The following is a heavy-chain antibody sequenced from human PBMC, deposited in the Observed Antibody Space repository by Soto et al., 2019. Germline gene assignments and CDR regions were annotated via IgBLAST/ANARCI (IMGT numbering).Heavy chain of an antibody. V-gene: IGHV1-58*02. CDR3: AADPPIFGVVSTPYYYYGMDV. CDR1: GFTFTSSA. D-gene: IGHD3-3*01. CDR2: IVVGSGNT. J-gene: IGHJ6*02. Sequence: SVKVSCKASGFTFTSSAMQWVRQARGQRLEWIGWIVVGSGNTNYAQKFQERVTITRDMSTSTAYMELSSLRSEDTAVYYCAADPPIFGVVSTPYYYYGMDVWGQGTTVTVSS.